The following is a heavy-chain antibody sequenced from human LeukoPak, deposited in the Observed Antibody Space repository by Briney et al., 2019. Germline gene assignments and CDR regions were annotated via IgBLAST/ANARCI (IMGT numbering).Heavy chain of an antibody. J-gene: IGHJ1*01. CDR2: ISWNSGTI. CDR1: GFTFDDYA. CDR3: AKDSSYNYDSSGFSFHH. V-gene: IGHV3-9*01. D-gene: IGHD3-22*01. Sequence: GRSLRLSCAASGFTFDDYAMPWVRQAPGKGLEWVSDISWNSGTIGYADSVKGRFTISRDNAKNSLYLQMNSLRAEDTAFYYCAKDSSYNYDSSGFSFHHWGQGTLVTVSS.